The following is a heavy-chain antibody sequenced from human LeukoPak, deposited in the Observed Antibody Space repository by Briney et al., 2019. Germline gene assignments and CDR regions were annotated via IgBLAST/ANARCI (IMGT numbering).Heavy chain of an antibody. CDR3: VSRELYGDHDY. Sequence: TGGSLRLSCAASGFTFSSYAMSWVRQAPGEGLEWVSAISGSGGSTYYADSVKGRFTISRDNSKNTLYLQMNSLRAEDTAVYYCVSRELYGDHDYWGQGTLVTVSS. J-gene: IGHJ4*02. CDR1: GFTFSSYA. V-gene: IGHV3-23*01. D-gene: IGHD4-17*01. CDR2: ISGSGGST.